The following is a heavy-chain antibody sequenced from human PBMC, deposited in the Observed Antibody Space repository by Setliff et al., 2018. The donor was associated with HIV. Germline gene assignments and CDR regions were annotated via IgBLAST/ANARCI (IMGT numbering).Heavy chain of an antibody. CDR3: ARAPTLFGVEYYYYFGMDV. Sequence: ASVKVSCKASGYTFTGDYMHWVRQAPGQGLEWMGWINPHSGDTNYAQKFQDRVTMTRDTSVNIAYMQLSRLRSYDTAVYYCARAPTLFGVEYYYYFGMDVWGQGTTVTVSS. CDR2: INPHSGDT. D-gene: IGHD3-3*01. V-gene: IGHV1-2*02. CDR1: GYTFTGDY. J-gene: IGHJ6*02.